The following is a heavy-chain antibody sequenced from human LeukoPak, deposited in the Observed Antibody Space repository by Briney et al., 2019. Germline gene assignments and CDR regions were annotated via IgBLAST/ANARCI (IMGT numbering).Heavy chain of an antibody. D-gene: IGHD3-3*01. CDR1: GYTLTELS. J-gene: IGHJ4*02. V-gene: IGHV1-24*01. CDR3: ATERRSGYYKDLFDY. CDR2: FDPEDGET. Sequence: ASVKVSCKVSGYTLTELSMHWVRQAPGKGLEWMGGFDPEDGETIYAQKFQGRGTMTEDTSTYTAYMELSSLRSEDTAVYYCATERRSGYYKDLFDYWGQGTLVTVSS.